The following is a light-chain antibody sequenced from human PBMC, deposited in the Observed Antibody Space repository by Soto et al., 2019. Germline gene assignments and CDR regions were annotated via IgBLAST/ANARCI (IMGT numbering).Light chain of an antibody. CDR1: QSISNY. V-gene: IGKV1-39*01. CDR2: GIS. CDR3: QQSYRIPRT. J-gene: IGKJ5*01. Sequence: DIQLTQSPSSLSASVDDIVTISCRASQSISNYLNWYQQKPGKAPKLLIYGISTLQKGVPSRFSGSGSGTDFILTINSLQPEDFATYYCQQSYRIPRTFGQGTRLEIK.